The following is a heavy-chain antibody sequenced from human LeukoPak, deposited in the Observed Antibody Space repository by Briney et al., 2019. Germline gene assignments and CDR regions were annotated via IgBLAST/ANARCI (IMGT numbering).Heavy chain of an antibody. CDR2: IYYSGSA. Sequence: SQTLSLTCTVSGGSISSGVYYWSWIRQPPGKGLEWIGYIYYSGSAYYNPSLKSRVTISVDTSKNQFYLKLSSVTAADTAVYYCAREIDYTFDYWGQGTLVTVSS. D-gene: IGHD4-11*01. CDR1: GGSISSGVYY. J-gene: IGHJ4*02. CDR3: AREIDYTFDY. V-gene: IGHV4-30-4*08.